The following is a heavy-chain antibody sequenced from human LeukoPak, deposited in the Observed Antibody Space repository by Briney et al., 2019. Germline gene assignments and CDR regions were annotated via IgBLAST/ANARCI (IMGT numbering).Heavy chain of an antibody. CDR3: AGGSYYGQGSTADF. CDR1: GFTFDNYG. J-gene: IGHJ4*02. D-gene: IGHD3-10*01. V-gene: IGHV3-74*01. Sequence: GGSLRLSCAASGFTFDNYGMTWVRQVPGKGLVWVSRINSDGSSTSYADSVKGRFTISRDYAENTLYLQMNSLRAEDTAVYYCAGGSYYGQGSTADFWGQGTLVTVSS. CDR2: INSDGSST.